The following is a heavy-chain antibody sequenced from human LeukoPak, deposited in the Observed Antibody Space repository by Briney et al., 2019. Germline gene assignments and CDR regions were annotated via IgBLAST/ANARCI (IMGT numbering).Heavy chain of an antibody. CDR2: IYHSGST. CDR3: ARKDYGSGRFARSFDY. Sequence: SGTLSLTCAVSGGSISSSNWWSWVRPPPGKGLEWIGEIYHSGSTNYNPSLKSRVTISVDKSKNQFSLKLTSVTAADTAVYYCARKDYGSGRFARSFDYWGQGTLVTVSS. CDR1: GGSISSSNW. V-gene: IGHV4-4*02. D-gene: IGHD3-10*01. J-gene: IGHJ4*02.